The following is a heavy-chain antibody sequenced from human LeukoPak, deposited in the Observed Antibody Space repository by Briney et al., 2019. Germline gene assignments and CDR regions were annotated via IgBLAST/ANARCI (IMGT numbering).Heavy chain of an antibody. J-gene: IGHJ4*02. Sequence: SETLSLTCTVSGYSISSGYYWGWIRQPPGKGLEWIGSIYHSGSTYYNPSLKSRVTISVDTSKNQFSLKLSSVTAADTAVYYCARSKYGSGSSHDYWGQGTLVTVSS. CDR1: GYSISSGYY. D-gene: IGHD3-10*01. CDR2: IYHSGST. V-gene: IGHV4-38-2*02. CDR3: ARSKYGSGSSHDY.